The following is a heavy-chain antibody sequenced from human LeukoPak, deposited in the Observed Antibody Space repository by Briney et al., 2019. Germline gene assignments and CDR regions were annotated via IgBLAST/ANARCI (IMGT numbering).Heavy chain of an antibody. Sequence: GASVKVSFKASGGTFSSYAISWVRQAPGQGLEWMGRIIPILCIANYAQKFQGRVTITADKSTSTAYMELSSLRSEDTAVYYCATQNYYDSSGPFDYWGQGTLVTVSS. J-gene: IGHJ4*02. CDR2: IIPILCIA. CDR3: ATQNYYDSSGPFDY. V-gene: IGHV1-69*04. CDR1: GGTFSSYA. D-gene: IGHD3-22*01.